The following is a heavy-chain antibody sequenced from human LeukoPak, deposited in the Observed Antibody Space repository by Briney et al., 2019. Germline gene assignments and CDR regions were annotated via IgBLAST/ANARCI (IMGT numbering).Heavy chain of an antibody. V-gene: IGHV1-46*01. CDR2: INPSGGST. Sequence: ASVKVSCKVSGYTLTELSMHWVRQAPRQGLEWMGIINPSGGSTSYAQKFQGRVTMTRDTSTSTAYMELSSLRSEDTAVYYCARGTRVATWFDPWGQGTLVTVSS. CDR1: GYTLTELS. D-gene: IGHD1-14*01. CDR3: ARGTRVATWFDP. J-gene: IGHJ5*02.